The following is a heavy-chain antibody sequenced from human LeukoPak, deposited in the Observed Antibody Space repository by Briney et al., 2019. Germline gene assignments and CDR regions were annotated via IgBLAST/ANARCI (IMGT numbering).Heavy chain of an antibody. D-gene: IGHD1-26*01. J-gene: IGHJ4*02. CDR1: GFTFSSYS. CDR3: ASSGSYYAAGGTYYFDY. Sequence: GGSLRLSCAASGFTFSSYSMNWVRQAPGKGLEWVSAISGSGGSTYYADSVKGRFTISRDNSKNTLYLQMNSLRAEDTAVYYCASSGSYYAAGGTYYFDYWGQGTLVTVSS. V-gene: IGHV3-23*01. CDR2: ISGSGGST.